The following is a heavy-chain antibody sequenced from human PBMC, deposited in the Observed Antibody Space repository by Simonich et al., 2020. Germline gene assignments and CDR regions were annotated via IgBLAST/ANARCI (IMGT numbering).Heavy chain of an antibody. CDR2: INPNSVGT. V-gene: IGHV1-2*02. D-gene: IGHD2-21*01. J-gene: IGHJ3*02. CDR3: ARNGLVGILKAFDI. Sequence: QVQLVQSGAEVKKPGASVKVSCKASGYTFTGYYMHWVRQAPGQGLEWMGGINPNSVGTHYAQKFQGRVTMTRDTSISTAYMELSRLRSDDTAVYYCARNGLVGILKAFDIWGQGTMVTVSS. CDR1: GYTFTGYY.